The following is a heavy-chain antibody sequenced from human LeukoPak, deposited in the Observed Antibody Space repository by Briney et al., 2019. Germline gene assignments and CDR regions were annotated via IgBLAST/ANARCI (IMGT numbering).Heavy chain of an antibody. J-gene: IGHJ5*02. CDR3: ARGMGNWGRKSEGQFDP. CDR2: INHSGST. D-gene: IGHD7-27*01. Sequence: SETLSLTCAVYGGSFSGYYWSWIRQPPGKGLERIGEINHSGSTNYNPSLKSRVTISVDTSKNQFSLKLSSVTAADTAVYYCARGMGNWGRKSEGQFDPWGQGTLVTVSS. CDR1: GGSFSGYY. V-gene: IGHV4-34*01.